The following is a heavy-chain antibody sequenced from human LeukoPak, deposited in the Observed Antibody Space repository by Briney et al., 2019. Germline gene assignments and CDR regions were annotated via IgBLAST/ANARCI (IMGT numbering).Heavy chain of an antibody. CDR2: MYYSGST. CDR1: GGSISIGDYC. Sequence: SETLSLTCTVSGGSISIGDYCWSWIRQPRGKGLGWIAYMYYSGSTYSNPSLKSRVTITAATSKNQLSLKLSAVTAADPLVFYCARPYYYESRSYPWGQGILVSVSS. D-gene: IGHD3-22*01. CDR3: ARPYYYESRSYP. J-gene: IGHJ5*02. V-gene: IGHV4-30-4*01.